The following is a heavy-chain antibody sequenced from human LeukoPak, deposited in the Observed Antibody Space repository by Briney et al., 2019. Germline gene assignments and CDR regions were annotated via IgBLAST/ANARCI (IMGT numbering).Heavy chain of an antibody. Sequence: SETLSLTCTVSGDSISSGGYYWSWIRQHPGKGLEWIGYIYYSGSTYYNPSLKSRVTISVDTSKNQFSLKLSSVTAADTAVYYCARDNSDFDEYAFDIWGQGTMVTVSS. CDR3: ARDNSDFDEYAFDI. CDR1: GDSISSGGYY. V-gene: IGHV4-31*03. J-gene: IGHJ3*02. CDR2: IYYSGST. D-gene: IGHD1-1*01.